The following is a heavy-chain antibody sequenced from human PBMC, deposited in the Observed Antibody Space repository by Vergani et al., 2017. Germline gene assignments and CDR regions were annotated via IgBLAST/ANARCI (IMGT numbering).Heavy chain of an antibody. CDR3: ARHSTVEWLVKLGWIDP. V-gene: IGHV4-39*01. J-gene: IGHJ5*02. CDR2: IYYSGCT. Sequence: QLQLQESGPGLVKPSATLSLTCSVSGASIRSSNYYWGWIRQPPGKGLEWIASIYYSGCTYYNPSLKSRVTISVDTSKNQFSLKLSSVAAADTAVNFLARHSTVEWLVKLGWIDPGGRGIRVTVS. CDR1: GASIRSSNYY. D-gene: IGHD6-19*01.